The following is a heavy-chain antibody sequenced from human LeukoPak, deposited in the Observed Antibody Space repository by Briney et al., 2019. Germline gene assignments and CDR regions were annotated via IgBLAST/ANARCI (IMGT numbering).Heavy chain of an antibody. CDR2: IIPILGIA. D-gene: IGHD6-19*01. J-gene: IGHJ4*02. V-gene: IGHV1-69*04. CDR1: GGTFSSYA. CDR3: ASSIAVAGYDY. Sequence: SVKVSCKASGGTFSSYAISWVRQAPGQGLAWMGRIIPILGIANYAQKFQGRVTITADKSTSTAYMELSSLRSEDTAVYYCASSIAVAGYDYWGQGTLVTVSS.